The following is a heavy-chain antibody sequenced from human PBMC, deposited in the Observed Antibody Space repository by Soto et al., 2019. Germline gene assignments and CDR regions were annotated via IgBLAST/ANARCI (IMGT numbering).Heavy chain of an antibody. CDR2: LYNSGTT. D-gene: IGHD1-26*01. J-gene: IGHJ4*02. CDR3: AREKGRSFFDH. CDR1: GGSINSGGSF. Sequence: TMSLTCTVDGGSINSGGSFWTWVRQHPGIDRVWICYLYNSGTTYYPSSLKSLVNISGDTSKTQFSLRLSSVTAADTAVYYSAREKGRSFFDHWGQGTLVTVSS. V-gene: IGHV4-31*01.